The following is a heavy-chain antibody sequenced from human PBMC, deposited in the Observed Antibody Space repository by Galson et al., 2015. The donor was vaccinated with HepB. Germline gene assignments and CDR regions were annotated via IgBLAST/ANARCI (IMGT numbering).Heavy chain of an antibody. D-gene: IGHD2-2*01. J-gene: IGHJ4*02. CDR1: GFTFSSYA. V-gene: IGHV3-30-3*01. CDR2: ITYDGSNK. CDR3: ARDLVGHCSSTSCYVHYD. Sequence: SLRLSCAASGFTFSSYAMHWVRQAPGKGLEWVAVITYDGSNKYYADSVKGRFTISRDNSKNTLYLQMNSLRAEDTAVYYCARDLVGHCSSTSCYVHYDWGQGTLVTVSS.